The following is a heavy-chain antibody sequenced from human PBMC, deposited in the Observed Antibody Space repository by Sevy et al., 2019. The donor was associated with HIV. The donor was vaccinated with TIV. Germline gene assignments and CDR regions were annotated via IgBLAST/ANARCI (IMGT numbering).Heavy chain of an antibody. D-gene: IGHD3-22*01. CDR2: IFPDDSDT. Sequence: GESLKISCQGSGYSFTSHWIGWVRHMPGKGLEWMGIIFPDDSDTRYSPSFQGQVTFSADKSINTAYLQWSNLKASDTAMYYCATSRSGYFDSSGYYIYWGQGTLVTVSS. V-gene: IGHV5-51*01. J-gene: IGHJ4*02. CDR3: ATSRSGYFDSSGYYIY. CDR1: GYSFTSHW.